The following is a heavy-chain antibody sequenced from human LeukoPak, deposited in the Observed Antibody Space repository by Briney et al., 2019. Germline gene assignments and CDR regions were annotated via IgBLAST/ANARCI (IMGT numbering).Heavy chain of an antibody. J-gene: IGHJ4*02. V-gene: IGHV3-21*01. Sequence: GGSLRLSCAASGFTFSSYSMNWVRQAPGKGLEWVSSISSSGSYIYYADSVKGRFTISRDNAKNSLYLQMNSLRAEDTAVYYCASLSYDYVWGSYRKYYFDYWGQGTLVTVSS. CDR2: ISSSGSYI. D-gene: IGHD3-16*02. CDR3: ASLSYDYVWGSYRKYYFDY. CDR1: GFTFSSYS.